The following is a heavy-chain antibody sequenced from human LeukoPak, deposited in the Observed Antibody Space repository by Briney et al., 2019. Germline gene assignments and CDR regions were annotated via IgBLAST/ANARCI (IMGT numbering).Heavy chain of an antibody. J-gene: IGHJ6*03. CDR1: GGSFSGYY. D-gene: IGHD1-14*01. V-gene: IGHV4-34*01. CDR2: INHSGST. CDR3: ARVGPSTPPSAHYYYMDV. Sequence: SETLSLTCAVYGGSFSGYYWSWIRQPPGKGLEWIGEINHSGSTNYNPSLKSRVTISVDTSKNQFSLKLSSVTAADTAVYYCARVGPSTPPSAHYYYMDVWGKGTTVTVSS.